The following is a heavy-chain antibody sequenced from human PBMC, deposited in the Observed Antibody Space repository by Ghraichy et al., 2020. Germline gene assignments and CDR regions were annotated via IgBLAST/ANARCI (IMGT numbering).Heavy chain of an antibody. CDR1: GVSISASYC. Sequence: SQTLSLTCAVSGVSISASYCWGWIRQPPGKGLEWIGIIYYSGNTYYNPSLKSRVTISLDSSKNQFSLKLISVTAADTAVYYCARQFDYGDTYNNWFDPWGQGTLVTVSS. V-gene: IGHV4-39*01. CDR3: ARQFDYGDTYNNWFDP. J-gene: IGHJ5*02. CDR2: IYYSGNT. D-gene: IGHD4-17*01.